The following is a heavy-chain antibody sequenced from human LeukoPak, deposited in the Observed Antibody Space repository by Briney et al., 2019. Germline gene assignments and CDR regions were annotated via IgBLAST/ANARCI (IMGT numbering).Heavy chain of an antibody. V-gene: IGHV3-7*03. J-gene: IGHJ4*02. Sequence: PGGSLRLSCAVSGFTFSRYWMTWVRQAPGKGLEWVANIKDDGREKYYVDSVKGRFAISRDNAKNPLYLQMNSLRVEDTAVYYCARDWASGWDYWGQGTLVTVSS. CDR2: IKDDGREK. D-gene: IGHD6-19*01. CDR3: ARDWASGWDY. CDR1: GFTFSRYW.